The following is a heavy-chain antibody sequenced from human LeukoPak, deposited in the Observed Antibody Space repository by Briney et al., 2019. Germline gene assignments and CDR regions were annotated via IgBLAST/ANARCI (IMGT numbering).Heavy chain of an antibody. J-gene: IGHJ5*02. CDR2: ISGSGGST. CDR1: GFSFSSYA. V-gene: IGHV3-23*01. CDR3: ARLGNYYDSSGYYH. Sequence: AGGSLRLSCAASGFSFSSYAMSWVRQAPGKGLEWVSAISGSGGSTYYADSVKGRFTISRDNSKNTLYLQMNSLRAEDTAVYYCARLGNYYDSSGYYHWGQGTLVTVSS. D-gene: IGHD3-22*01.